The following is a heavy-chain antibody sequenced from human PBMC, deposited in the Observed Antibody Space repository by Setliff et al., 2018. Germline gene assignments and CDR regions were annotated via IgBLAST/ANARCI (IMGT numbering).Heavy chain of an antibody. Sequence: TLSLPCAVSGVSVNSLTWWSWVRQTPGKGLEWIGFIYHDGNPKFNPSVNYNPSLKSRVTMSIDKSKNQFSLNLRSVTAADTAVYYCTRGGERYHTANWGQGLLVTVSS. V-gene: IGHV4-28*02. CDR1: GVSVNSLTW. J-gene: IGHJ4*02. D-gene: IGHD2-2*01. CDR3: TRGGERYHTAN. CDR2: IYHDGNPKFNPSV.